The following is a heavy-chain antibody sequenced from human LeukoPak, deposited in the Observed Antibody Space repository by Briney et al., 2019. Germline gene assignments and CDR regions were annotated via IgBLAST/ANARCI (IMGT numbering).Heavy chain of an antibody. CDR3: ARDNYYDSSGPLLS. CDR1: GGSISSYY. J-gene: IGHJ5*02. D-gene: IGHD3-22*01. V-gene: IGHV4-59*12. Sequence: SETLSLTCTVSGGSISSYYWSWIRQPPGKGLEWIGYIYYSGSTNYNPSLKSRVTISVDTSKNQFSLKLSSVTAADTAVYYCARDNYYDSSGPLLSWGQGTLVTISS. CDR2: IYYSGST.